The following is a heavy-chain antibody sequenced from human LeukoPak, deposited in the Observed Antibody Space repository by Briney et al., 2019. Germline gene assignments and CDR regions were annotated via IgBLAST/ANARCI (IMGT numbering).Heavy chain of an antibody. Sequence: KASETLSLTCAVYGVSLRGYYWSWIRQSPEKGLEWIGEVNHEGDSIYSPSLKSRLTVSVDMSKNQFSLNLRSVTAADTAVYFCARGSNYVSDYYFDVWGKGTTVIVPS. J-gene: IGHJ6*03. CDR3: ARGSNYVSDYYFDV. CDR2: VNHEGDS. V-gene: IGHV4-34*01. D-gene: IGHD4-11*01. CDR1: GVSLRGYY.